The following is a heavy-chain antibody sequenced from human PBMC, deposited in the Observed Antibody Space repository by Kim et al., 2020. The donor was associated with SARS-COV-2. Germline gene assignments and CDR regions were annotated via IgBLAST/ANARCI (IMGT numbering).Heavy chain of an antibody. Sequence: VKGRFTISRDNAKNTLYLQINSLRAEDTAIYYCAREPYGDYASYYYGMDVWGQGTTVTVS. J-gene: IGHJ6*02. V-gene: IGHV3-74*01. D-gene: IGHD4-17*01. CDR3: AREPYGDYASYYYGMDV.